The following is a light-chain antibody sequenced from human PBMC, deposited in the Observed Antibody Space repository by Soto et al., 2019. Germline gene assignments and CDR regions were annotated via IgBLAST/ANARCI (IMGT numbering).Light chain of an antibody. Sequence: IPLTQSPTSLSASLGDRVTITCRASQSVSSSLAWYHQKPGKAPKLLIYAASTLQSGVPSRFSGSGSGTDFTLTISSLQPEDFATYYCQQLNSYPFTFGQGTKVEIK. CDR2: AAS. CDR3: QQLNSYPFT. V-gene: IGKV1-9*01. CDR1: QSVSSS. J-gene: IGKJ1*01.